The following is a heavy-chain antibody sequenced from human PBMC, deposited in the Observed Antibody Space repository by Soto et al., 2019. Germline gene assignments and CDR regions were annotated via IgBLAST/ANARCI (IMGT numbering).Heavy chain of an antibody. D-gene: IGHD3-10*01. CDR2: TSYNGNNK. Sequence: GGSLRLSCAASGFTFSDCSMHWVRQAPGKGLEWVASTSYNGNNKYYGDSVKGRFTISRDNSKNTLHLQMITLRPEDTAVYYCAKDIKCEDFTYGYFYYGMDVWGQGTTVTVSS. J-gene: IGHJ6*02. CDR3: AKDIKCEDFTYGYFYYGMDV. V-gene: IGHV3-30*18. CDR1: GFTFSDCS.